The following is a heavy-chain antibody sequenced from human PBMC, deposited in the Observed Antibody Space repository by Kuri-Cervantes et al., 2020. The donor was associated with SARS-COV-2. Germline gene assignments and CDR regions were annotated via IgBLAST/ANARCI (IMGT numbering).Heavy chain of an antibody. D-gene: IGHD3-22*01. J-gene: IGHJ4*02. CDR1: GFTFSSYD. V-gene: IGHV3-13*01. CDR2: IGTAGDT. Sequence: GESLKISCAASGFTFSSYDMHWVRQATGKGLEWVSAIGTAGDTYYPGSVKGRFTISRENAKNSLYLQMNSLRAGDTAVYYCARAVRVYDSSGYYLYFDYWGQGILVTVSS. CDR3: ARAVRVYDSSGYYLYFDY.